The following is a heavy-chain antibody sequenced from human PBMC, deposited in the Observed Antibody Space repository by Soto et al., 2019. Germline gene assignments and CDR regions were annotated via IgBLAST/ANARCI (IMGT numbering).Heavy chain of an antibody. J-gene: IGHJ4*02. D-gene: IGHD2-2*01. CDR1: GLTFDDYA. CDR2: ISWNSGSI. V-gene: IGHV3-9*01. Sequence: GGLLRLSCAASGLTFDDYAVHWVRQDTGKGLEWVSGISWNSGSIGYADSVKGRFTISRDNAKNSLYLQMNSLRAEDTALYYCAKDIRSVVPAAFDYWGQGTLVTVSS. CDR3: AKDIRSVVPAAFDY.